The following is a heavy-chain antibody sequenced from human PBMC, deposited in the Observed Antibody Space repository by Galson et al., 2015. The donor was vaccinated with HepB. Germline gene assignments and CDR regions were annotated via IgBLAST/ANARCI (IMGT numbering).Heavy chain of an antibody. J-gene: IGHJ3*02. D-gene: IGHD2-2*01. CDR1: GFTFDDYT. V-gene: IGHV3-43*01. CDR3: AKDIIRTSFSFRGIFNAFDI. CDR2: ISWDGGST. Sequence: LRLSCAASGFTFDDYTMHWVRQAPGKGLEWVSLISWDGGSTYYADSVKGRFTISRDNSKNSLYLQMNSLRTEDTALYYCAKDIIRTSFSFRGIFNAFDIWGQGTMVTVSS.